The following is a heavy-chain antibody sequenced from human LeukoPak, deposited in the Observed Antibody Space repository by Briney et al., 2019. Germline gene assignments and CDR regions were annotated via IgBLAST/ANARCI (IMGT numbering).Heavy chain of an antibody. CDR2: IYYSGST. CDR1: GGSVSSGSYY. CDR3: ARHVWLQPFDY. V-gene: IGHV4-61*01. D-gene: IGHD3-9*01. J-gene: IGHJ4*02. Sequence: PSETLSLTCTVSGGSVSSGSYYWSWIRQPPGKGLEWIGYIYYSGSTNYNPSLKSRVTISVDTSKNQFSLKLSSVTAADMAVYYCARHVWLQPFDYWGQGTLVTVSS.